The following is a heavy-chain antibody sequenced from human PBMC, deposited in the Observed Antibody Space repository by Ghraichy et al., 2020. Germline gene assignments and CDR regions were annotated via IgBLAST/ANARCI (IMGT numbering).Heavy chain of an antibody. CDR2: ISSSSSYI. J-gene: IGHJ4*02. CDR3: ARGGTYYYDSSGYYGLDY. Sequence: GGSLRLSCAASGFTFSSYSMNWVRQAPGKGLEWVSSISSSSSYIYYADSVKGRFTISRDNAKNSLYLQMNSLRAEDTAVYYCARGGTYYYDSSGYYGLDYWGQGTLVTVSS. V-gene: IGHV3-21*01. D-gene: IGHD3-22*01. CDR1: GFTFSSYS.